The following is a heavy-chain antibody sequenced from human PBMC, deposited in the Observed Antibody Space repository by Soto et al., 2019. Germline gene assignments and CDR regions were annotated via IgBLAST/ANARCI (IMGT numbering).Heavy chain of an antibody. CDR1: GGTFSNYA. Sequence: QVQLVQSGTEVKKPGSSAKVSCKASGGTFSNYAISWVRQAPGQGLEWMGGIIPLFGTTDYAKKFQGRIAITADASTTTVYMDLSSLRFEDTGVYFCEIDVGSGGLSVVWGQGTTVIVPS. D-gene: IGHD3-10*01. J-gene: IGHJ6*02. CDR2: IIPLFGTT. CDR3: EIDVGSGGLSVV. V-gene: IGHV1-69*01.